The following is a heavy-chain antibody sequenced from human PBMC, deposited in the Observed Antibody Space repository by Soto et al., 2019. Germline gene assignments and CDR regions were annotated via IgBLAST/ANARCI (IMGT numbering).Heavy chain of an antibody. J-gene: IGHJ5*02. Sequence: SETLSLTCGLSGGSISNGDYSWNWIRQPPGKGLEWIGFTHYSGGTFYNPSLKSRVTISVDTSRNQFSLKLTSVTAADTAVYYCARHIRGLRYPNWFDPWGQGTLVTVSS. D-gene: IGHD3-9*01. CDR3: ARHIRGLRYPNWFDP. V-gene: IGHV4-30-2*03. CDR2: THYSGGT. CDR1: GGSISNGDYS.